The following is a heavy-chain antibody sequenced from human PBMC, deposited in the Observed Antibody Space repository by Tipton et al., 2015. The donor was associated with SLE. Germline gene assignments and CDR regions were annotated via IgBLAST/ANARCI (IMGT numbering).Heavy chain of an antibody. V-gene: IGHV4-59*01. J-gene: IGHJ6*03. Sequence: TLSLTCTVSGDSITNYYWSWIRQPPGKGLEWIAFIYHNGNAAYNPSLASRVTMSVDTPKNQFSLKMTSVSAADTAVYYCARVGYSNYMDVWGKGTTVTVSS. CDR1: GDSITNYY. CDR2: IYHNGNA. CDR3: ARVGYSNYMDV. D-gene: IGHD4-11*01.